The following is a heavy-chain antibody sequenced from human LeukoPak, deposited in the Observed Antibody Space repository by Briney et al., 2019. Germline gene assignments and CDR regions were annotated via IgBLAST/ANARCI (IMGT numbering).Heavy chain of an antibody. CDR1: GGYSSSHY. CDR2: MFDTGRT. Sequence: PSETLSLTYTVTGGYSSSHYWSWIRQPPGKGLEWIGYMFDTGRTKDNPSLKSRVTLSADTSKNQFSLRLSSVTAADTAVYYCATIKRGSIFGYFDFWGQGILVTVSS. D-gene: IGHD5-18*01. CDR3: ATIKRGSIFGYFDF. J-gene: IGHJ4*01. V-gene: IGHV4-59*11.